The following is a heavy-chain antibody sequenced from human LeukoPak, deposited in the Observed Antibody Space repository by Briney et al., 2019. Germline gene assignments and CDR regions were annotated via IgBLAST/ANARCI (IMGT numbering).Heavy chain of an antibody. D-gene: IGHD6-19*01. CDR1: GGSISNSF. J-gene: IGHJ4*02. CDR3: ARIYSGWYLDY. Sequence: SETLSLTCTVSGGSISNSFWSWIRQPPGKGLEWIAYIYYTGNTKYNPSLKSRVTISVDTSKNQFSLRLSSVTAADTAVYYCARIYSGWYLDYWGQGTLVTVSS. V-gene: IGHV4-59*01. CDR2: IYYTGNT.